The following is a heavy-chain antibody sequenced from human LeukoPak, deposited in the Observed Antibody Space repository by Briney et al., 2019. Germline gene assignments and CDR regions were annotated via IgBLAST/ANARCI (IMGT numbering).Heavy chain of an antibody. D-gene: IGHD6-6*01. V-gene: IGHV4-34*01. Sequence: PSETLSLTCAVYGGSFSNYYWSWIRQPPGKGLEWIGEINHSGSTNYNPSLKSRVTISVDTSKNHFSLKLNSTIAADTAVYYCASSAPEYSSSSIDYWGQGTLVTVSS. CDR3: ASSAPEYSSSSIDY. CDR1: GGSFSNYY. J-gene: IGHJ4*02. CDR2: INHSGST.